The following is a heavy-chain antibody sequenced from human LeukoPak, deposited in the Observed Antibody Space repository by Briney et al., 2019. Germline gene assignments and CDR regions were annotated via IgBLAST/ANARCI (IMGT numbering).Heavy chain of an antibody. CDR1: GGSISSYY. J-gene: IGHJ4*02. D-gene: IGHD6-13*01. CDR2: IYYSGST. CDR3: ARAHSSSSPELY. Sequence: SETLSLTCTVSGGSISSYYWSWIRQPPGKGLEWIGYIYYSGSTNYNPSLKSRVTISVDTSKNQFSLKLSSVTAADTAVYYCARAHSSSSPELYWGQGTLVTVSS. V-gene: IGHV4-59*01.